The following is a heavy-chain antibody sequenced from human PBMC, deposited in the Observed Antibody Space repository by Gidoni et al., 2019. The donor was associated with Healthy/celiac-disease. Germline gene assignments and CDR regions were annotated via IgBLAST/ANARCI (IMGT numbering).Heavy chain of an antibody. D-gene: IGHD5-18*01. V-gene: IGHV3-48*02. J-gene: IGHJ5*02. CDR1: GFTFSSYS. Sequence: EVQLVESGGGLVQPGGSLRLSCAASGFTFSSYSLNGVRQAPGKGLEWVSYISSSSSTIYYEDSGKGRFTISRDNAKNSLYLQMNSLRDEDTAVYYCARGPWFATAMVIQYNWFDPWGQGTLVTVSS. CDR3: ARGPWFATAMVIQYNWFDP. CDR2: ISSSSSTI.